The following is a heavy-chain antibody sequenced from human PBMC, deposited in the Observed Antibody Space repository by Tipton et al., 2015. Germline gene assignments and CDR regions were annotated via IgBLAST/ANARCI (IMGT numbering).Heavy chain of an antibody. CDR1: GFTFSNYA. CDR2: IGGSGDTT. J-gene: IGHJ4*02. D-gene: IGHD2/OR15-2a*01. CDR3: AKGREYGFDH. V-gene: IGHV3-23*01. Sequence: GSLRLSCEASGFTFSNYAMSWVRQAPGKGLEWVSGIGGSGDTTYYADSVKGRFTISRDNSKNTLYLQMNRLGVEDTALFYCAKGREYGFDHWGQGTLVTVSS.